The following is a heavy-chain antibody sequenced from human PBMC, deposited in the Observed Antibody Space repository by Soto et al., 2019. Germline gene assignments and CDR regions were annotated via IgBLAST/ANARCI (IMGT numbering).Heavy chain of an antibody. CDR3: AADRPYHDFWTRMDV. J-gene: IGHJ6*02. CDR2: IVVGSGNT. Sequence: QMQLVQSGPEVKKPGTSVKVSCKASGFTFTSSAVQWVRQARGQRLEWIGWIVVGSGNTNYAQKFQERVTITRDMSTSTAYMELSSLRSEDTAVYYCAADRPYHDFWTRMDVWGQGTTVTVSS. CDR1: GFTFTSSA. V-gene: IGHV1-58*01. D-gene: IGHD3-3*01.